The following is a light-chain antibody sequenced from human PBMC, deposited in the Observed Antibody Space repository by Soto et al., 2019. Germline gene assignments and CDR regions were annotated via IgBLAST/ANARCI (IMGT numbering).Light chain of an antibody. CDR3: QRYDTYSWT. CDR2: AAS. V-gene: IGKV1-5*03. CDR1: QSISSW. Sequence: DIQMTQSPSTLSASVGDRVTITCRASQSISSWLAWYQQKPGKAPKILIYAASGLASGVPSRFSGSVSGTEFTLTISSLQTDDFATYYCQRYDTYSWTFGQGTTVEIK. J-gene: IGKJ1*01.